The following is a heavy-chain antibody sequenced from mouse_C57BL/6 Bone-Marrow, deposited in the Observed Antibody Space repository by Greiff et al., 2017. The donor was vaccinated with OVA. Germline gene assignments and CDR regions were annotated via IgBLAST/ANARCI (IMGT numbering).Heavy chain of an antibody. J-gene: IGHJ4*01. CDR1: GFNIKNTY. V-gene: IGHV14-3*01. CDR2: IDPANGNT. Sequence: EVKLVESVAELVRPGASVKLSCTASGFNIKNTYMHWVKQRPEQGLEWIGRIDPANGNTKYAPKFQGKATITADTSSNTAYLQLSSLTSEDTAIYYCARHYGSSYDAMDYWGQGTSVTVSS. CDR3: ARHYGSSYDAMDY. D-gene: IGHD1-1*01.